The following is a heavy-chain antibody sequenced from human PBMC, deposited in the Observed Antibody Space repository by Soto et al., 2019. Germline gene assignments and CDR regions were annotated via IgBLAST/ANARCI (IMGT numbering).Heavy chain of an antibody. J-gene: IGHJ4*02. CDR1: GFTFSDYP. D-gene: IGHD2-15*01. Sequence: GGSLRLSCAASGFTFSDYPMNWVRQAPGKGLEWVSSIRTISSAIYFADSVGGRFTISRDNARNSLYLQMTSLRDEDTAVYYCARETPSFDSWGQGTLVTVSS. V-gene: IGHV3-48*02. CDR3: ARETPSFDS. CDR2: IRTISSAI.